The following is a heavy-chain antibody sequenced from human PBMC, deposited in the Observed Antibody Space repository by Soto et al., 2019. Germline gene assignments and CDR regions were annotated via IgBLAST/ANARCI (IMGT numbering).Heavy chain of an antibody. J-gene: IGHJ6*02. CDR2: IIPIFVTA. Sequence: SVKVSCKASGGTFSSYAINWVRQAPGKGLEWMGGIIPIFVTANYAQKFQGRVTITADKSTSTAYMELRSLRSEDTAAYYCARYLSDAPAAAGPHYYHFYGMDVWGQGTTFTVAS. CDR1: GGTFSSYA. D-gene: IGHD6-13*01. CDR3: ARYLSDAPAAAGPHYYHFYGMDV. V-gene: IGHV1-69*06.